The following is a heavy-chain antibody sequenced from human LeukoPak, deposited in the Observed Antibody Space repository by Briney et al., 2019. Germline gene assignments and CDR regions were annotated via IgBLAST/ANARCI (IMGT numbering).Heavy chain of an antibody. D-gene: IGHD6-19*01. Sequence: GGSLRLSCAASGFTFSSYSMNWVRQAPGKGLEWVSSISSSSSYIYYADSVKGRFTISRDNAKNSLYLQMNSLRAEDAAVYYCASGQWLLEGTHYYYYYMDVWGKGTTVTVSS. V-gene: IGHV3-21*01. CDR2: ISSSSSYI. CDR1: GFTFSSYS. J-gene: IGHJ6*03. CDR3: ASGQWLLEGTHYYYYYMDV.